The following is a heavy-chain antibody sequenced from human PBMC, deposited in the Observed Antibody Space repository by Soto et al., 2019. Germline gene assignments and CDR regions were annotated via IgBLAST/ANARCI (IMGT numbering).Heavy chain of an antibody. CDR2: INPSGGST. CDR1: GYTFTRYT. Sequence: AASVKVSCKASGYTFTRYTMHWVRQAPGQGLEWMAMINPSGGSTYYVQTFEGRVTLTRDTSTSTVYMELSSLRSEDTAVYYCARMKGGGSEYFFDYWGQGTLVTVSS. J-gene: IGHJ4*02. CDR3: ARMKGGGSEYFFDY. D-gene: IGHD2-15*01. V-gene: IGHV1-46*01.